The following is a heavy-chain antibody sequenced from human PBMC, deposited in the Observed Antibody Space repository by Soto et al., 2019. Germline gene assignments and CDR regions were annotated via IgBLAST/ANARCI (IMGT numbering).Heavy chain of an antibody. CDR1: GYTFTSYG. Sequence: ASVKVSCKASGYTFTSYGIHWVRQAPGQRLEWMGWINAANGDTKYSPKFQGRVTITRDTSASTAYMELSSLRSEDTAVYYCVRRHVSAAGIDWFDPWGQGTLVTVSS. D-gene: IGHD6-13*01. V-gene: IGHV1-3*01. CDR2: INAANGDT. CDR3: VRRHVSAAGIDWFDP. J-gene: IGHJ5*02.